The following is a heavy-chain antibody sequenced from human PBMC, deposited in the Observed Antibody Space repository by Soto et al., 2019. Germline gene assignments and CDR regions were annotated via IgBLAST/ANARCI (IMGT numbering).Heavy chain of an antibody. CDR1: GYTFTSYG. Sequence: ASVKVSCKASGYTFTSYGIHWVRQAPGQRLEWMGWINAANGDTKYSPKFQGRVTITRDTSASTAYMELSSLRSEDTAVYYCVRRHVSAAGIDWFDPWGQGTLVTVSS. D-gene: IGHD6-13*01. V-gene: IGHV1-3*01. CDR2: INAANGDT. CDR3: VRRHVSAAGIDWFDP. J-gene: IGHJ5*02.